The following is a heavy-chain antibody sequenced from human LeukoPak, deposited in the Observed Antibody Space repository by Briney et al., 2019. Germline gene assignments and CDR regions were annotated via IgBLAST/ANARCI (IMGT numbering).Heavy chain of an antibody. CDR3: ARGYSYFDY. D-gene: IGHD5-18*01. V-gene: IGHV3-30-3*01. CDR2: ISYDGSNK. CDR1: GFTFSSYA. J-gene: IGHJ4*02. Sequence: GGSLRLSCAASGFTFSSYAMHWVRQAPGKGLEWVAVISYDGSNKYYADSVKGRFTISRDNSKNTLYLQMNSLRAEDTAVYYCARGYSYFDYWGQGTLVTVSS.